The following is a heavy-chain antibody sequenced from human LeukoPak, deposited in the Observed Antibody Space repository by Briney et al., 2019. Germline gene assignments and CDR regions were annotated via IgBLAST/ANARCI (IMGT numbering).Heavy chain of an antibody. CDR2: INHSRST. J-gene: IGHJ4*02. V-gene: IGHV4-34*01. Sequence: PSETLSLTCAVYGGSFSGYYSSWIRQPPGKGLEWIGEINHSRSTNYNPSLKSRVTISVDTSKNQFSLKLSSVTAADTAVYYCARSNGEYTDWGQGTLVTVSS. CDR3: ARSNGEYTD. CDR1: GGSFSGYY. D-gene: IGHD4-17*01.